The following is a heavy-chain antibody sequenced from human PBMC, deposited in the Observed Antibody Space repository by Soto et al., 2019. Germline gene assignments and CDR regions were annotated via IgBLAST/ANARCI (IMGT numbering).Heavy chain of an antibody. CDR3: ARSKVDKAMGTYYYGMDV. CDR1: GGTFSSYA. V-gene: IGHV1-69*13. CDR2: IIPIFGTA. Sequence: ASVKVSCKASGGTFSSYAISWVRQAPGQGLEWMGGIIPIFGTANYAQKFQGRVTITADESTSTAYMELSSLRSEDTAVYYCARSKVDKAMGTYYYGMDVWGQGTTVTVSS. D-gene: IGHD5-18*01. J-gene: IGHJ6*02.